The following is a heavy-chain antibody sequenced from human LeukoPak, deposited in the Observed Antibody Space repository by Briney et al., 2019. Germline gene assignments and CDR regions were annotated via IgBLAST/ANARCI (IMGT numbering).Heavy chain of an antibody. V-gene: IGHV4-34*01. CDR2: INHSGST. D-gene: IGHD6-13*01. J-gene: IGHJ6*03. CDR1: GGSFSGYY. Sequence: SETLSLTCAVYGGSFSGYYWSWIRQPPGKGLEWIGEINHSGSTNYNPSLKSRVTISVDTSKNQFSLKLSSVTAADTAVYYCARGQSRVVAAAGTYMDVWGKGTTVTVSS. CDR3: ARGQSRVVAAAGTYMDV.